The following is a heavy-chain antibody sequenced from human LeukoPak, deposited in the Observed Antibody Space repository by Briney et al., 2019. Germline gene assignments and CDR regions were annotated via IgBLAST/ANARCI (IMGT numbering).Heavy chain of an antibody. CDR2: IYTNGST. CDR1: GVIVNMNY. CDR3: VRGVSISSSWYNDL. J-gene: IGHJ3*01. V-gene: IGHV3-53*01. D-gene: IGHD6-13*01. Sequence: PGGSLRLSCAASGVIVNMNYMNWVRQAPGKGLEWVSVIYTNGSTYYADSVKDRFTISRDNAKNSLYLQMNSLRAEDTAVYYCVRGVSISSSWYNDLWGQGTMVTVSS.